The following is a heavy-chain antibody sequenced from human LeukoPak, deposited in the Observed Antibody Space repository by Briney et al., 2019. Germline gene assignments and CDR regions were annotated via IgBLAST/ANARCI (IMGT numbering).Heavy chain of an antibody. D-gene: IGHD2-21*01. CDR1: GFTFSSYS. J-gene: IGHJ4*02. CDR2: ISSSSTTI. V-gene: IGHV3-48*01. Sequence: GGSLRLSCAASGFTFSSYSMNWVRQAPGKGLEWVSYISSSSTTIYYADSVKGRFTISRDNAKNSLYLQMNSLRAEDTAVYYCARATYLMGDYWGQGTLVTVSS. CDR3: ARATYLMGDY.